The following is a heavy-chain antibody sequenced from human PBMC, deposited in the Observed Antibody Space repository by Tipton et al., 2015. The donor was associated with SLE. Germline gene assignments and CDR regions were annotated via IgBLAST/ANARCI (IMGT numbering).Heavy chain of an antibody. J-gene: IGHJ4*02. CDR2: INHSGST. CDR3: ARDSSGWYGY. Sequence: LRLSCAVYGGSFSGYYWSWIRQPPGKGLEWIGEINHSGSTNYNPSLKSRVTISVDTSKNQFSLKLSSVTAADTAVYYCARDSSGWYGYWGQGTLVTVSS. D-gene: IGHD6-19*01. V-gene: IGHV4-34*01. CDR1: GGSFSGYY.